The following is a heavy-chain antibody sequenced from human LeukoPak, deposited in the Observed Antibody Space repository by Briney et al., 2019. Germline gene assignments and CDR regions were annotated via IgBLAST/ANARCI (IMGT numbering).Heavy chain of an antibody. CDR3: ARVYRISLNDAFDI. D-gene: IGHD1-26*01. Sequence: ASVKVSCKASGYTFTGYYIHWVRQAPGQGLEWMGWINPYSGATNFAQKFQGRVSMTRDTSISTVFMDLTTLTSDDTAVYYCARVYRISLNDAFDIWGQGTVVTVSS. J-gene: IGHJ3*02. CDR1: GYTFTGYY. CDR2: INPYSGAT. V-gene: IGHV1-2*02.